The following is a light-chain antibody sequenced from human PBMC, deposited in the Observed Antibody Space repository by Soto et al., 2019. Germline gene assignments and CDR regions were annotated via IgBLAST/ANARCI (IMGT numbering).Light chain of an antibody. CDR1: SSDVGGYNY. CDR2: DVG. Sequence: QSALTQPASVSGSPGQSITISCTGTSSDVGGYNYVSWYQQHPGKAPKLMIYDVGNRPSGASNRFSGSKSGNTASLTISGLQAEDEADYYCSSYTSSSLVVFGGGTKLTVL. J-gene: IGLJ2*01. V-gene: IGLV2-14*01. CDR3: SSYTSSSLVV.